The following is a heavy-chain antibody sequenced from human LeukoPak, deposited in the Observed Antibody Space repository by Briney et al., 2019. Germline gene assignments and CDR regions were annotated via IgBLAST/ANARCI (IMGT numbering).Heavy chain of an antibody. Sequence: GGSLRLSCAASGFIFSSYWMHWVRHAPGKGLVWVSRINTDGSSTSYADSVKGRFTISRDNAKNSLYLHMNSLRVEDTAIYYCARDYVWGSSESDYWGQGTLVTVSS. CDR3: ARDYVWGSSESDY. J-gene: IGHJ4*02. CDR1: GFIFSSYW. CDR2: INTDGSST. V-gene: IGHV3-74*01. D-gene: IGHD7-27*01.